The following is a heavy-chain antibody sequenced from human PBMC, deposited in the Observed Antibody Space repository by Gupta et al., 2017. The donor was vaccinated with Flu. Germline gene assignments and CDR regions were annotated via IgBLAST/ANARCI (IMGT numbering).Heavy chain of an antibody. CDR2: IWYDGSNK. CDR3: ARGRCYYDSSGCYDDAFDI. CDR1: GFTFSSYG. J-gene: IGHJ3*02. Sequence: QVQLVESGGGVVQPGRSLRLSCAAPGFTFSSYGMHWVRQVPGKGLEWVAVIWYDGSNKYYADSVKGRFTISRDNSKNTLYLQMNSLRAEDTAVYYCARGRCYYDSSGCYDDAFDIWGQGTMVTVSS. D-gene: IGHD3-22*01. V-gene: IGHV3-33*01.